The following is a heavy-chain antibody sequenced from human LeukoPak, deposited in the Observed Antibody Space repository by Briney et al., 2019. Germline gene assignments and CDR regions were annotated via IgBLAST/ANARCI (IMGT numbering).Heavy chain of an antibody. CDR2: INPSGGST. CDR1: GYTFTSYD. CDR3: ATLDYYDSGGYYSDY. Sequence: ASVKVSCKASGYTFTSYDINWVRQAPGQGLEWMGIINPSGGSTSYAQKFQGRVTMTEDTSTDTAYMELSSLRSEDTAVYYCATLDYYDSGGYYSDYWGQGTLVTVSS. V-gene: IGHV1-46*01. D-gene: IGHD3-22*01. J-gene: IGHJ4*02.